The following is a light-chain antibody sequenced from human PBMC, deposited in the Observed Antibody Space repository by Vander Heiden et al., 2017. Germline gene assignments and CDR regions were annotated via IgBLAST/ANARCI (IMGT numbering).Light chain of an antibody. V-gene: IGKV3-11*01. CDR2: DAS. CDR3: QQRNNWIT. Sequence: ELVLTQSPATLSLSPERRATLSCRASQSVTTSVAWYQQTPGQPPRLLIYDASNRAIGIPVRFSGSGSATDFTLTISSLAPEDFAVYYCQQRNNWITFGQGTRLEIK. J-gene: IGKJ5*01. CDR1: QSVTTS.